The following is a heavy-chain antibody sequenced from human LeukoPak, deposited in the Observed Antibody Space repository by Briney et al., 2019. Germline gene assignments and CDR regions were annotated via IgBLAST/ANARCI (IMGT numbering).Heavy chain of an antibody. CDR2: IKLDGSEK. J-gene: IGHJ5*02. V-gene: IGHV3-7*04. CDR1: GFSYSDHW. Sequence: PGGSLTLSCAASGFSYSDHWMNWLRQATGRGVEGVANIKLDGSEKNYVHSVKGRFTISRDNVKNSLYLQMYSLRVEDTAVYYCARGLSNGDSRYNWFGPWGQGTLVRVSS. D-gene: IGHD2-8*01. CDR3: ARGLSNGDSRYNWFGP.